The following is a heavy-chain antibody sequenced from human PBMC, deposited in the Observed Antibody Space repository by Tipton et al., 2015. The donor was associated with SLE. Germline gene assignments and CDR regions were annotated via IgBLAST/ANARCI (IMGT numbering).Heavy chain of an antibody. CDR1: GGSFSGYY. Sequence: TLSLTCAVYGGSFSGYYWSWIRQPPGKGLEWIGEINHSGSTNYNPSLKSRVTISVDTSKNQFSLKLSSVTAADTAVYYCARDGGYCSGGSCYSPRWYFDLWGRDTLVTVSS. V-gene: IGHV4-34*01. J-gene: IGHJ2*01. D-gene: IGHD2-15*01. CDR3: ARDGGYCSGGSCYSPRWYFDL. CDR2: INHSGST.